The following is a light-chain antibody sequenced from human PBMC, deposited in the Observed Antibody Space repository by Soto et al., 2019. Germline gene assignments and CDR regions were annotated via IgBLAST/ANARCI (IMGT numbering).Light chain of an antibody. J-gene: IGLJ1*01. CDR2: AVT. CDR3: SSYTVTSITLYV. Sequence: QSALTQPASVSGSPGQSITISCTGTSSDVGGYNYVSWYQQHPGKAPKLMIYAVTDRPSGVSSRFSGSKSGNTASLTISGLQAEDEADYYCSSYTVTSITLYVFGTGTKVTVL. CDR1: SSDVGGYNY. V-gene: IGLV2-14*01.